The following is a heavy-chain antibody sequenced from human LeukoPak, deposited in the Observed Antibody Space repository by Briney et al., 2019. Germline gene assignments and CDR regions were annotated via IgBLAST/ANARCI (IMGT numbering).Heavy chain of an antibody. V-gene: IGHV3-30-3*01. Sequence: PGGSLRPSCAASEFSFSNYYMRWVRQAPGKGLEWVATISKDGSNEYYAGSVKGRFTISRDKSKNTLYLQMNSLRGEDTAVYYCARGNYGDLSWGQGILVTVSS. D-gene: IGHD4-17*01. CDR2: ISKDGSNE. CDR3: ARGNYGDLS. CDR1: EFSFSNYY. J-gene: IGHJ4*02.